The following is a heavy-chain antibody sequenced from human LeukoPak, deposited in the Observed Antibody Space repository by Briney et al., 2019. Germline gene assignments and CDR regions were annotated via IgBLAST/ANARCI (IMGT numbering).Heavy chain of an antibody. Sequence: PPETLSLTCTVSGGSISSYYWSWIRQPAGKGLEWIGRIYTKGSTNYNPSLKSRVTMSVDTSKNQFSLKLSSVTAADTAVYYCARDAGFGGIAVAGTPLGYMDVWGKGTTVFVSS. J-gene: IGHJ6*03. D-gene: IGHD6-19*01. CDR3: ARDAGFGGIAVAGTPLGYMDV. CDR1: GGSISSYY. V-gene: IGHV4-4*07. CDR2: IYTKGST.